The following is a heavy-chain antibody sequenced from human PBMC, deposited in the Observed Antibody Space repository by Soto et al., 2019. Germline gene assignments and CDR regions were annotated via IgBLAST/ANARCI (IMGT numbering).Heavy chain of an antibody. Sequence: GGSLRLSCSASGFTFSSYCMHWVRQAPGKRLQWVAVISYDGSNKYYADSVKGRFTISRDNSNNTLYLQMNSLRADDTAVYYCAKDTKAAGGSLDCWGKGPLVTVSS. J-gene: IGHJ4*02. CDR1: GFTFSSYC. V-gene: IGHV3-30*18. CDR3: AKDTKAAGGSLDC. CDR2: ISYDGSNK. D-gene: IGHD6-13*01.